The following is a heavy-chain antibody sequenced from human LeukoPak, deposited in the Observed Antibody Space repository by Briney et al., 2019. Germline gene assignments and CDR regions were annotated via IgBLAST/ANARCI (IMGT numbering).Heavy chain of an antibody. J-gene: IGHJ3*02. CDR2: IYYSGST. D-gene: IGHD1-26*01. Sequence: SETLSLTCSVSGGSISSGSYYWSWIRQHPGKGLEWVGYIYYSGSTYYNPSLKSRVTISVDTSKNQFFLKLSSVTAADTAVYYCANESRVGANLPFDIWGQGTMVTVSS. V-gene: IGHV4-31*03. CDR1: GGSISSGSYY. CDR3: ANESRVGANLPFDI.